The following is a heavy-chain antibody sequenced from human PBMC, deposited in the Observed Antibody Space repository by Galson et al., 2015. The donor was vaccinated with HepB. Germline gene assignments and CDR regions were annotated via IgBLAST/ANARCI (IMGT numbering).Heavy chain of an antibody. CDR2: IGSASYNYAP. V-gene: IGHV3-73*01. J-gene: IGHJ4*02. D-gene: IGHD3-22*01. CDR1: GFTFSGSA. CDR3: VRMRDLSGYSSC. Sequence: SLRLSCAGSGFTFSGSAMHWVRQASGKGLEWVGRIGSASYNYAPAYTASVKGRFTLSRDDSKNTAFLQMNSLRTEDAAVYYCVRMRDLSGYSSCWGQGTLVTVSS.